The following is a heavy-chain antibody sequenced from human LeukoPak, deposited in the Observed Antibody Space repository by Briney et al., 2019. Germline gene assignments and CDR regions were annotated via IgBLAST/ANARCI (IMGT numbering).Heavy chain of an antibody. CDR2: FDPEDGET. J-gene: IGHJ4*02. V-gene: IGHV1-24*01. Sequence: ASVKVSCKVSGYTLTELSMHWVRQAPGKGLEWMGGFDPEDGETIYAQKFQGRVTMTTDTSTSTAYMELRSLRSDDTAVYYCARDSSGINEYWGQGTLVTVSS. CDR3: ARDSSGINEY. D-gene: IGHD3-22*01. CDR1: GYTLTELS.